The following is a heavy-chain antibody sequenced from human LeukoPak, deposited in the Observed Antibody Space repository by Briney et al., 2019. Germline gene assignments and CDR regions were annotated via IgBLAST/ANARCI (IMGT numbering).Heavy chain of an antibody. CDR3: ARDPGIGWSGGGFDI. D-gene: IGHD6-19*01. V-gene: IGHV4-59*01. J-gene: IGHJ3*02. CDR2: MYYSGST. CDR1: GGSINSYY. Sequence: SSETLSLTCTVSGGSINSYYWSWIRQPPGKGLEWNGYMYYSGSTNYNPSLKSRVTISGDTSKNQFSLKLSSVTAADTAVYYCARDPGIGWSGGGFDIWGQGTMVTVSS.